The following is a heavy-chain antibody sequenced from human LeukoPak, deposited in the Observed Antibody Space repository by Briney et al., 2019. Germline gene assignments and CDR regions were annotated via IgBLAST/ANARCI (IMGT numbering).Heavy chain of an antibody. Sequence: GSLRLSCAASGFTVSSNYMSWVRQAPGKGLEWVSVIYSGGSTYYADSVKGRFTISRDDSRNTLYLQMNSLRGDDTAVYYCAKDVGKWESLHFFDYWGQGTLVTVSS. V-gene: IGHV3-53*01. CDR3: AKDVGKWESLHFFDY. J-gene: IGHJ4*02. CDR1: GFTVSSNY. D-gene: IGHD1-26*01. CDR2: IYSGGST.